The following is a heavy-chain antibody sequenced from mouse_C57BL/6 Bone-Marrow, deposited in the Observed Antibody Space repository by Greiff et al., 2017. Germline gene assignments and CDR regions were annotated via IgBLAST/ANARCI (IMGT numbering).Heavy chain of an antibody. V-gene: IGHV1-54*01. J-gene: IGHJ1*03. CDR3: ASGRGITTVPWYFDV. CDR1: GYAFTNYL. Sequence: QVQLKQSGAELVRPGTSVKVSCKASGYAFTNYLIEWVKQRPGQGLEWIGVINPGSGGTNYNEKFKGKATLTADKSSSTAYMQLSSLTSEDSAVYFCASGRGITTVPWYFDVWGTGTTVTVSS. CDR2: INPGSGGT. D-gene: IGHD1-1*01.